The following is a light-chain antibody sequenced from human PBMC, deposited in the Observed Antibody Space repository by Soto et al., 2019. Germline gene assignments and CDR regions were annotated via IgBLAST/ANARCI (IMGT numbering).Light chain of an antibody. CDR1: ETVTDY. CDR2: SAS. J-gene: IGKJ1*01. V-gene: IGKV1-39*01. CDR3: HQTYSTPQT. Sequence: DIQMTQSPSSLSASVGDRVTITCRAGETVTDYLNWYQHKPGEAPKLLIYSASTLQTGVPSRFSGSGSGTDFTLTISSLQPEDSGTYYCHQTYSTPQTFGQGTKVDIK.